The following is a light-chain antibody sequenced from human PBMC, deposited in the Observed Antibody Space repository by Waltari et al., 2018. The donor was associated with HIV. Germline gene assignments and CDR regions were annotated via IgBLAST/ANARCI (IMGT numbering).Light chain of an antibody. V-gene: IGLV2-8*01. CDR3: SSHAGSKVV. Sequence: QSALTQPPSASGSPGQSVTHSCTGTSSDVGGYNYVSWHQQHPGKAPKLMIYDVIKRPSGVPDRFSGSKSGNTASLTVSGLQPEDEADYYCSSHAGSKVVFGGGTRLTVL. CDR1: SSDVGGYNY. CDR2: DVI. J-gene: IGLJ2*01.